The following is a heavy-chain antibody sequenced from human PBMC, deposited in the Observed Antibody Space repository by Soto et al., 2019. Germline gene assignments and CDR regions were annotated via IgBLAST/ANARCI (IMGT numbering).Heavy chain of an antibody. Sequence: LCLPCTVSDGSILNVGYRCSCIRQHPGKGLEWIGYIYYSGSTSYNPSLKSRVSISVDTSKNQFSLKLSSVTAADTAVYYCARESSVVNHFDPRGQGTLVTVSP. V-gene: IGHV4-31*03. CDR3: ARESSVVNHFDP. D-gene: IGHD3-22*01. CDR2: IYYSGST. J-gene: IGHJ5*02. CDR1: DGSILNVGYR.